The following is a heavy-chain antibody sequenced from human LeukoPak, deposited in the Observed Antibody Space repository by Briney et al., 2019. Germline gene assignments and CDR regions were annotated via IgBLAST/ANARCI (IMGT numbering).Heavy chain of an antibody. CDR1: GGSISSYY. D-gene: IGHD1-1*01. Sequence: SETLSLTCTVSGGSISSYYWSWIRQPPGKGLEWIGYIYYSGSTYYNPSFKSRVTISIDTSKNQFSLRLSSVTAADTAVYYCARVRSWNDFDYWGQGTLVTVSS. CDR2: IYYSGST. CDR3: ARVRSWNDFDY. V-gene: IGHV4-59*01. J-gene: IGHJ4*02.